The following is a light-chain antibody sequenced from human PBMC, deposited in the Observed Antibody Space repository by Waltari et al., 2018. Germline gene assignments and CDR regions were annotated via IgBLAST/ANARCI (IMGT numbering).Light chain of an antibody. Sequence: NFMLTQPHSVSESPGKTVTISCTRSSGSIASHYVQWYQQRPGSAPTTVIYEDNRRPPAVPGRFSGSIDSSSNSAALTISGLKTEDESDYYCQSYDSSNHVVFGGGTKLTVL. CDR3: QSYDSSNHVV. CDR2: EDN. J-gene: IGLJ2*01. V-gene: IGLV6-57*03. CDR1: SGSIASHY.